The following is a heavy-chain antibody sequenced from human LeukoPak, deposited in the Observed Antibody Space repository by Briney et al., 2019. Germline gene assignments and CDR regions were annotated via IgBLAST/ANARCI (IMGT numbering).Heavy chain of an antibody. CDR2: IRSNGETT. Sequence: PGGSLRLSCAASGXTFSSIAVTWVRQAPGKGLEWVSTIRSNGETTYNADSVKGRFTISRDNSKKTLYLQLNSLRVEDTAIYYCAKGQELDDGVFDSWGQGTLVTVSS. D-gene: IGHD1-1*01. CDR1: GXTFSSIA. J-gene: IGHJ4*02. V-gene: IGHV3-23*01. CDR3: AKGQELDDGVFDS.